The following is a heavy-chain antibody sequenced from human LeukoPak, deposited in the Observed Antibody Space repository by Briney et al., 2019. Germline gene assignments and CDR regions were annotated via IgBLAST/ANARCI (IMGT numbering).Heavy chain of an antibody. CDR1: RFTFSSYG. CDR2: IRNDGSNK. D-gene: IGHD5-24*01. V-gene: IGHV3-30*02. Sequence: GGSLRLSCAASRFTFSSYGMHWVRQAPGKGLEWVAFIRNDGSNKYYADSVKGRFTISRDNSKNTLYLQMNSLRAEDTAVYYCARGLQSDYWGQGTLVTVSP. CDR3: ARGLQSDY. J-gene: IGHJ4*02.